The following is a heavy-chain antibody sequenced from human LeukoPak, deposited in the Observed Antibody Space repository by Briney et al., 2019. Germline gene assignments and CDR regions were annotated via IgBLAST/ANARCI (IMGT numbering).Heavy chain of an antibody. CDR2: ISYDGTNK. V-gene: IGHV3-30*07. D-gene: IGHD3-3*01. Sequence: SGRSLRLSCAASGFTFSSYAMHWVRQAPGKGLEWLAVISYDGTNKYYADSVKGRFTISRDNAKNSLYLQMNSLRAEDTALYYCARGGSRYYDFWSGYSHYYYYYYMDVWGKGTTVTVSS. J-gene: IGHJ6*03. CDR3: ARGGSRYYDFWSGYSHYYYYYYMDV. CDR1: GFTFSSYA.